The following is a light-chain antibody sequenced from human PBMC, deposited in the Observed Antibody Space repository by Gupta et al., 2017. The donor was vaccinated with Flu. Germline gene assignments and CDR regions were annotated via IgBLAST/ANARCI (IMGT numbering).Light chain of an antibody. J-gene: IGKJ1*01. Sequence: DVVVTQSPLTLAVNLGQPAPISCRSSQGLVYSDGNTYLHWFQQRPGQSPRRLIYLVSNRASGVPDRFSGSGSGTDFTLRISRVEADDVGVYFCMQGAHWPWAFGQGTKLEIK. CDR3: MQGAHWPWA. CDR2: LVS. V-gene: IGKV2-30*01. CDR1: QGLVYSDGNTY.